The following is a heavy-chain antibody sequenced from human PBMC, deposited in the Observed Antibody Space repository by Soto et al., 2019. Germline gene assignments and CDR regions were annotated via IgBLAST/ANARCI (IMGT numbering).Heavy chain of an antibody. CDR3: ARLKGSGWYSEYFQH. Sequence: SETLSLTCTVSGGSISSYYWSWIRQPPGKGLEWIGYIYYSGSTNYNPSLKSRVTISVDTSKNQFSLKLSSVTAADTAVYYCARLKGSGWYSEYFQHWGQGTLVTVSS. J-gene: IGHJ1*01. V-gene: IGHV4-59*01. CDR2: IYYSGST. D-gene: IGHD6-19*01. CDR1: GGSISSYY.